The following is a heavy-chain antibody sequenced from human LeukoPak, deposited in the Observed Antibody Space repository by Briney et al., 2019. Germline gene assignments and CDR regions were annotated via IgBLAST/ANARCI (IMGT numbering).Heavy chain of an antibody. D-gene: IGHD5-18*01. CDR3: ARARAYSYGK. V-gene: IGHV4-34*01. Sequence: PSETLSLTCAVYGGSFSGYYWSWIRQPPGKGLEWIGEINHSGSTNYNPSLKSRVTISVDTSKNQFSLKLSSVTAADTAVYYCARARAYSYGKRGQGTLVTVSS. CDR2: INHSGST. J-gene: IGHJ4*02. CDR1: GGSFSGYY.